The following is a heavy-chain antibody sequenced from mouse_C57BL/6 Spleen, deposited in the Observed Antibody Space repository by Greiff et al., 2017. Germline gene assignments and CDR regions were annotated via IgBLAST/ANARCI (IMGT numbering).Heavy chain of an antibody. Sequence: QVQLQQPGAELVKPGASVKMSCKASGYTFTSYWITWVKQRPGQGLEWIGDMYHGSGSTNYNEKFKSEATLTVDTTSITASLQLSRRTTEVSAVYYCTRELGRRGFDYWGQGTTLTVSS. CDR1: GYTFTSYW. D-gene: IGHD4-1*01. J-gene: IGHJ2*01. V-gene: IGHV1-55*01. CDR3: TRELGRRGFDY. CDR2: MYHGSGST.